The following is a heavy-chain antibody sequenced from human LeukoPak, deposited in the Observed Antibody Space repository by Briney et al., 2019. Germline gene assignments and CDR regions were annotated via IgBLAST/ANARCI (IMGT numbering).Heavy chain of an antibody. CDR3: ARGTIAAAAGYNWFDP. CDR2: INHSGST. V-gene: IGHV4-34*01. CDR1: GGSFSGYY. J-gene: IGHJ5*02. Sequence: SETLSLTCAVYGGSFSGYYWSWIRQPPGKGLEWIGEINHSGSTNYNPSLKSRVTISVDTSKNQFPLKLSSVTAADTAVYYCARGTIAAAAGYNWFDPWGQGTLVTVSS. D-gene: IGHD6-13*01.